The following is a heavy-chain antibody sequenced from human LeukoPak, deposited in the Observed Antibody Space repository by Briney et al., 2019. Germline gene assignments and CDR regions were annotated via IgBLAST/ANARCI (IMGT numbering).Heavy chain of an antibody. CDR2: ISAYNGNT. Sequence: GASVKVSCKASGGTFSSYAISWVRQAPGQGLEWMGWISAYNGNTNYAQKLQGRVTMTTDTSTSTAYMELRSLRSDDTAVYYCARDRNLWFGDYWGQGTLVTVSS. V-gene: IGHV1-18*01. CDR3: ARDRNLWFGDY. D-gene: IGHD3-10*01. J-gene: IGHJ4*02. CDR1: GGTFSSYA.